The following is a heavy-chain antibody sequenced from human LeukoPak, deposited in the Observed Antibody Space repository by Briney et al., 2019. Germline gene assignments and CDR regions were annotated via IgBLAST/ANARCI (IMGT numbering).Heavy chain of an antibody. J-gene: IGHJ4*02. CDR3: ARDPDYGDYGDY. Sequence: GGSLRLSCAASGFTFSSYEMNWVRQAPGKGLEWVSYISSSGSTIYNADSVKGRFTISRDNAKNSLYLQMNSLRAEDTAVYYCARDPDYGDYGDYWGQGTLVTVSS. CDR1: GFTFSSYE. CDR2: ISSSGSTI. V-gene: IGHV3-48*03. D-gene: IGHD4-17*01.